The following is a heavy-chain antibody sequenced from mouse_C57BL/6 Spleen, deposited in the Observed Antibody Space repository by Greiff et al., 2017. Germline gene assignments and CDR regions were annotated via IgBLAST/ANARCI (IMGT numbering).Heavy chain of an antibody. CDR3: TRYYGSSLDY. D-gene: IGHD1-1*01. CDR2: IRNKANNHAT. J-gene: IGHJ2*01. V-gene: IGHV6-6*01. Sequence: EVQRVESGGGLVQPGGSMKLSCAASGFTFSDAWMDWVRQSPEKGLEWVAEIRNKANNHATYYAESVKGRFTISRDDSKSSVYLQMNSVRAEDTGIYYCTRYYGSSLDYWGQGTTLTVSS. CDR1: GFTFSDAW.